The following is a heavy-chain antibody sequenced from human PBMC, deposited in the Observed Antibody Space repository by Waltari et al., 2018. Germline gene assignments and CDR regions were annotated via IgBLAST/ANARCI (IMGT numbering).Heavy chain of an antibody. V-gene: IGHV3-53*01. J-gene: IGHJ4*02. CDR1: GFIVSTNY. CDR3: ATDGDGDCSLCLAQ. CDR2: IYNDGTK. D-gene: IGHD2-21*02. Sequence: EVQLVESGGGVIQPGGSLRLSCAASGFIVSTNYMSWVRQAPGKGPGWVSVIYNDGTKLYADSVKGRFTVSRDNSKNMVHLQMDSLRAEDTAVYYCATDGDGDCSLCLAQWGQGTLVTVSS.